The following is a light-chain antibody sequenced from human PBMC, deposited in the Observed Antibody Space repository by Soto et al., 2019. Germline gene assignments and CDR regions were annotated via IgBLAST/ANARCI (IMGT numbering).Light chain of an antibody. V-gene: IGKV3-15*01. CDR1: QSVSRN. CDR2: GAN. J-gene: IGKJ1*01. CDR3: QQYNGWPPWT. Sequence: ETVMTQSPATLSVFLGERVTLSCRASQSVSRNLAWYQKKPGQAPRLLINGANTRATGVPARFSGGGSGTEFTLTISSLQSEDSAVYYCQQYNGWPPWTFGQGTKVDIK.